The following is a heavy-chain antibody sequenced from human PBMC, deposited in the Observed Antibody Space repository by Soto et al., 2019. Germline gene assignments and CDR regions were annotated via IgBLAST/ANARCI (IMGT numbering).Heavy chain of an antibody. V-gene: IGHV3-15*07. J-gene: IGHJ3*02. CDR2: IKSKTDGGAT. CDR1: GFTFSNAW. Sequence: ESGGGLVKPGGSLRLSCAASGFTFSNAWMNWVRQAPGKGLEWVGRIKSKTDGGATDYAAPVKGRFTISRDDSKNTLYLQMNSLKTEDTAVYYCTTTISYYDFWSGYASYDAFDIWGQGTMVTVSS. D-gene: IGHD3-3*01. CDR3: TTTISYYDFWSGYASYDAFDI.